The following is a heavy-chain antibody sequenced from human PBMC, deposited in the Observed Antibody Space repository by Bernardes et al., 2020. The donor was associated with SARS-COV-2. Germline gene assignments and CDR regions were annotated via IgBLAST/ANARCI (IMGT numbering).Heavy chain of an antibody. Sequence: GWSLRLSCAASGFSFSSYWFHWVRQAPGQGLVWVSRIDYGGSITTYADSVKGRFTISRDNAKNMLYLQMNNLRAEDTAVYYCARDMHGNHDFWGQGTLVTVSS. CDR1: GFSFSSYW. V-gene: IGHV3-74*03. J-gene: IGHJ4*02. CDR3: ARDMHGNHDF. D-gene: IGHD1-1*01. CDR2: IDYGGSIT.